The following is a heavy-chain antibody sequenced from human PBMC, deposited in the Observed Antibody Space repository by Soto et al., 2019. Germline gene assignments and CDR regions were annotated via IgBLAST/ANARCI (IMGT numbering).Heavy chain of an antibody. V-gene: IGHV1-2*04. Sequence: ASVKVSCKASGYTFTGYYMHWVRQAPGQGLEWMGWINPNSGGTNYAQKFQGWVTMTRDTSISTAYMELSRLRSDDTAVYYCARVDGDYYDALDIWGQGTMVTVSS. CDR2: INPNSGGT. CDR3: ARVDGDYYDALDI. D-gene: IGHD4-17*01. CDR1: GYTFTGYY. J-gene: IGHJ3*02.